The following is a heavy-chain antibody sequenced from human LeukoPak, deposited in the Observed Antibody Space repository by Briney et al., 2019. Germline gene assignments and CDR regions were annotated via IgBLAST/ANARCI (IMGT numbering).Heavy chain of an antibody. CDR3: ARDLHGRYSYGYRH. V-gene: IGHV3-30*04. Sequence: GWALPLSCASSVLTLSNCPMDEVGQAPGKGLEWVAVISYDGSNQHKADSVRGRFTISRDNSKNTLYLQMNSLRAEDTAVYYCARDLHGRYSYGYRHWGQGTLVTVSS. CDR1: VLTLSNCP. CDR2: ISYDGSNQ. J-gene: IGHJ4*02. D-gene: IGHD5-18*01.